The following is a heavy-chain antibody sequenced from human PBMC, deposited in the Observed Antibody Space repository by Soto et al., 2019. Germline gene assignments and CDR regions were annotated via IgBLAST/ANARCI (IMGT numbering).Heavy chain of an antibody. D-gene: IGHD3-16*01. Sequence: ETLSLTCAVYGGSFSGYYWSWIRQPPGKGLEWIGEINHSGSTNYNPSLKSRVTISVDTSKNQFSLKLSSVTAADTAVYYCARAPLYYFDYWGQGTLVTVSS. CDR2: INHSGST. CDR1: GGSFSGYY. V-gene: IGHV4-34*01. J-gene: IGHJ4*02. CDR3: ARAPLYYFDY.